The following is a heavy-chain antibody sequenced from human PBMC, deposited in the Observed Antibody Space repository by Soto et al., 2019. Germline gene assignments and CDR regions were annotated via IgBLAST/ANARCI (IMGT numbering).Heavy chain of an antibody. CDR1: GYTFTSYD. J-gene: IGHJ5*02. CDR3: ARTEHIVVVTAHNWFDP. Sequence: GASVKVSCKASGYTFTSYDINWVRQATGQGLEWMGWMNPNSGNTGYAQKLQGRVTMTRNTSISTAYMELSSLRSEDTAVYYCARTEHIVVVTAHNWFDPWGQGTLVTVSS. V-gene: IGHV1-8*01. D-gene: IGHD2-21*02. CDR2: MNPNSGNT.